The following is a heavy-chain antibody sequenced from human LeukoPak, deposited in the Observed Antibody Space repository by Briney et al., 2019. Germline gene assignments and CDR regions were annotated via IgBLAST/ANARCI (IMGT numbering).Heavy chain of an antibody. CDR3: AREASAEGRGYCSSTSCRYDY. CDR1: GGSISSYY. V-gene: IGHV4-4*08. CDR2: IHSSGST. D-gene: IGHD2-2*01. Sequence: SETLSLTCTVSGGSISSYYWSWIRQPPGKGLEWIGYIHSSGSTNYNPSLKNRVTISVDTSKNQFSLKLSSVTAADTAVYYCAREASAEGRGYCSSTSCRYDYWGQGTLVTVSS. J-gene: IGHJ4*02.